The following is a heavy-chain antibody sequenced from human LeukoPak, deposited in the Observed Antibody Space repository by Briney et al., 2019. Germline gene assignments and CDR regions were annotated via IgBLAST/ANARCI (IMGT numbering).Heavy chain of an antibody. D-gene: IGHD3-3*01. CDR3: TRDFVF. J-gene: IGHJ4*02. Sequence: GGSLRLSCAASGFAFSTYWMDWVRQAPGKGLEWVGNINQDGSVKHYVDSVRGRFTISRDNARNSVYLQMNALRVEDTAVYCCTRDFVFWGQGTLVTASS. V-gene: IGHV3-7*01. CDR1: GFAFSTYW. CDR2: INQDGSVK.